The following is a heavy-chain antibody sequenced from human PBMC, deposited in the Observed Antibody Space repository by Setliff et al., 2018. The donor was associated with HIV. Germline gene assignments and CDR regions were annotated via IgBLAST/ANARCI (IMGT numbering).Heavy chain of an antibody. J-gene: IGHJ4*02. Sequence: PGGSLRLSCAATGFTFSSYVLHWVRQAPGKGLEWVAVMSTGGDIKIYADSVKGRFTISRDNSKNTLFLQMNSLRPEETATYYCVRDPIEGYPDYFDYWGQGKMVTVSS. CDR1: GFTFSSYV. CDR2: MSTGGDIK. CDR3: VRDPIEGYPDYFDY. D-gene: IGHD1-26*01. V-gene: IGHV3-30-3*01.